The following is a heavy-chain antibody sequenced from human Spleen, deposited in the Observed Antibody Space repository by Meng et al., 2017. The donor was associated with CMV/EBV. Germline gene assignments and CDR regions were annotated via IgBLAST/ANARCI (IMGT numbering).Heavy chain of an antibody. CDR3: AKGLVVVVAIFDS. D-gene: IGHD2-15*01. Sequence: GGSLRLSCAASGFSVGSSYMNWVRQAPGKGLEWVSVIFTGGSTYYADSVKGRFTISRDNSRNTLFLQMNSLRADDSAVYYCAKGLVVVVAIFDSWGQGTLVTVSS. CDR2: IFTGGST. V-gene: IGHV3-53*01. CDR1: GFSVGSSY. J-gene: IGHJ4*02.